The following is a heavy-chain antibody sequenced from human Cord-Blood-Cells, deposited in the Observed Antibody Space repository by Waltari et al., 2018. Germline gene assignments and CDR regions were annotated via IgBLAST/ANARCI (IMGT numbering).Heavy chain of an antibody. CDR1: GFTFSNPW. D-gene: IGHD1-20*01. V-gene: IGHV3-15*01. J-gene: IGHJ6*02. CDR2: IKSKTEGGTT. CDR3: TTDNWNYYYYGMDV. Sequence: EVQLVESGGGLVKPGGSLRLSCAPPGFTFSNPWMSWVRQAPGKGLEWVGRIKSKTEGGTTDYAAPVKGRFTISRDDSKNTLYLQMNSLKTEDTAVYYCTTDNWNYYYYGMDVWGQGTTVTVSS.